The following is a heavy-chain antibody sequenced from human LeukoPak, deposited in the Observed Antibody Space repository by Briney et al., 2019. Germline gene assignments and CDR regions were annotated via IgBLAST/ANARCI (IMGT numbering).Heavy chain of an antibody. D-gene: IGHD1-26*01. J-gene: IGHJ4*02. Sequence: SETLSLTCAVYGGSFSGYYWSWIRQPPGKGLERIGEINHSGSTNYNPSLKSRVTISVDTSKNQFSLKLSSVTAADTAVYYCARGRGSYYGKWLDYWGQGTLVTVSS. CDR3: ARGRGSYYGKWLDY. CDR2: INHSGST. CDR1: GGSFSGYY. V-gene: IGHV4-34*01.